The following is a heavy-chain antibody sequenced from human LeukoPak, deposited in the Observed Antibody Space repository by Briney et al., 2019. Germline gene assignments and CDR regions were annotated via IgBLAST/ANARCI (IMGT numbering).Heavy chain of an antibody. CDR2: ISAYNGNT. J-gene: IGHJ6*02. CDR3: ARDLSGWPGNGMDV. V-gene: IGHV1-18*04. D-gene: IGHD6-19*01. CDR1: GYTFTSYY. Sequence: ASVKVSCKASGYTFTSYYMHWVRQAPGQGLEWMGWISAYNGNTNYAQKLQGRVTMTTDTSTSTAYMELRSLRSDDTAVYYCARDLSGWPGNGMDVWGQGTTVTVSS.